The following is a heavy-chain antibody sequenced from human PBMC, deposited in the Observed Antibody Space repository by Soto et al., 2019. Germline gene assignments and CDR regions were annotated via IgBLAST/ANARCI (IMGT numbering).Heavy chain of an antibody. J-gene: IGHJ3*02. CDR1: GFTFSTYD. CDR2: IGTGGDP. D-gene: IGHD3-9*01. CDR3: VRGPGAYVYFGFDI. V-gene: IGHV3-13*05. Sequence: GGSLRLSCAASGFTFSTYDMHWVRQTTGKGLEWVSGIGTGGDPYYPGSVKGRFTISRENAKNSLYLQMNSLRAGDTAVYYCVRGPGAYVYFGFDIWGQGTMVTVSS.